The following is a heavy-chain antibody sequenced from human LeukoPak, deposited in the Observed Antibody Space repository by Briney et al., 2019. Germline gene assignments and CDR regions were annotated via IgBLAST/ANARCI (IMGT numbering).Heavy chain of an antibody. CDR2: IYHSGST. V-gene: IGHV4-39*07. CDR3: AAQLGGFGEPFDY. CDR1: GGSISSSSYY. Sequence: PSETLSLTCTVSGGSISSSSYYWGWIRQPPGTGLEWIGSIYHSGSTYYNPSLKSRVTISVDTSKNQFSLKLSSVTAADTAVYYCAAQLGGFGEPFDYWGQGTLVTVSS. J-gene: IGHJ4*02. D-gene: IGHD3-10*01.